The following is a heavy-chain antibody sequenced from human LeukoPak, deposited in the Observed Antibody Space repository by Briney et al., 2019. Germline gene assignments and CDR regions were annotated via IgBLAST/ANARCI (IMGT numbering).Heavy chain of an antibody. Sequence: GGSLRLSCAASRFTFSRYDIHWVRQAPGKGLEYVSVISTNGGSTYYANSVKGRFTISRDNSKNALYLHMGNLRTEDMAVYYCARTRTGAFDIWGQGTMVSVSS. V-gene: IGHV3-64*01. CDR2: ISTNGGST. CDR1: RFTFSRYD. D-gene: IGHD2-2*01. CDR3: ARTRTGAFDI. J-gene: IGHJ3*02.